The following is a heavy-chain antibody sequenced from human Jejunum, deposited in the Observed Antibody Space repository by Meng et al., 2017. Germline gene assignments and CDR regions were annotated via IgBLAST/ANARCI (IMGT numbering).Heavy chain of an antibody. D-gene: IGHD7-27*01. Sequence: VHSEGSGPGLVRPSETLSLFCGVSGGSVSISGYQWGWIRQPPGKGLEWIGYASTNYNPSLKSRVTISVDTSKNKFSLKLTSVTAADTAVYYCARDHWGSLDYWGQGVLVTVSS. CDR3: ARDHWGSLDY. J-gene: IGHJ4*02. CDR1: GGSVSISGYQ. V-gene: IGHV4-61*08. CDR2: AST.